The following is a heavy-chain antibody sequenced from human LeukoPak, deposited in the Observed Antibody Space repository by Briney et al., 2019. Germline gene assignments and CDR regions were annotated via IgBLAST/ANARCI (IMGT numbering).Heavy chain of an antibody. CDR1: GFTFSSYW. D-gene: IGHD3-10*01. V-gene: IGHV3-30*03. CDR2: ISIDGKTQ. CDR3: AREEYGFGLGALDV. Sequence: PGGSLRLSCAASGFTFSSYWMSWVRQAPGKGLEWVAVISIDGKTQYYADSVKGRFTISRDDSKNTLYLEMDSLRDEDTALFYCAREEYGFGLGALDVWGQGTTVTVS. J-gene: IGHJ6*02.